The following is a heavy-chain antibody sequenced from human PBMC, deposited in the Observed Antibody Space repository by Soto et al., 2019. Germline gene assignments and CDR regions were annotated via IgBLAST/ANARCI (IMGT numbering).Heavy chain of an antibody. D-gene: IGHD2-15*01. V-gene: IGHV1-8*01. Sequence: ASVKVSCKASGYTFTSYDINWVRQATGQGLEWMGWMNPNSGNTGYAQKFQGRVTMTRNTSISTAYMELSSLRSEDTAVYYCARAKGYCSGGSCYGVLYGMDVWGQGATVTVSS. CDR1: GYTFTSYD. CDR3: ARAKGYCSGGSCYGVLYGMDV. CDR2: MNPNSGNT. J-gene: IGHJ6*02.